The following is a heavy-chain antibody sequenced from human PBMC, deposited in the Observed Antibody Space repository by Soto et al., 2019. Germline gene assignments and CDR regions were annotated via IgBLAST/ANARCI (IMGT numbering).Heavy chain of an antibody. D-gene: IGHD2-2*01. CDR2: INAGNGNT. CDR1: GYTFTSYA. V-gene: IGHV1-3*01. CDR3: ARDYSSYCSSTSCPNWFDP. J-gene: IGHJ5*02. Sequence: QVPLVQSGAEVKKPGASVKVSCKASGYTFTSYAMHWVRQAPGQRLEWMGWINAGNGNTKYSQKFQGRVTITRDTSASTAYMELSSLRSEDTAVYYCARDYSSYCSSTSCPNWFDPWGQGTLVTVSS.